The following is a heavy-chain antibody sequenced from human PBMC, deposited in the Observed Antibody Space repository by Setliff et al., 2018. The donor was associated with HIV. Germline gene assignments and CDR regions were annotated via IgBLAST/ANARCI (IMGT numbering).Heavy chain of an antibody. J-gene: IGHJ4*02. CDR1: GFTFSSYS. Sequence: GGSLRLSCAASGFTFSSYSMNWVRQTPGKGLEWISYISSSSNTIYYADSVKGRFTISRDNAKNSLYLQMNSLRAEDTALYYCARDSAEGATGYWGQGTLVTVSS. CDR2: ISSSSNTI. D-gene: IGHD1-26*01. V-gene: IGHV3-48*04. CDR3: ARDSAEGATGY.